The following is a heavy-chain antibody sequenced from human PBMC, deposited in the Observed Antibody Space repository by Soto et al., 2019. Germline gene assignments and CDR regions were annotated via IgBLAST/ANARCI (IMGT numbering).Heavy chain of an antibody. V-gene: IGHV4-34*01. Sequence: SETLSLTCAVYGGSFSGYYWSWIRQPPGKGLEWIGEINHSGSTNYNPSLKSRVTISVDTSKNQFSLKLSSVTAADTAVYYCARARSLIVGAAIDYWGQGTLVTVSS. D-gene: IGHD1-26*01. CDR3: ARARSLIVGAAIDY. J-gene: IGHJ4*02. CDR2: INHSGST. CDR1: GGSFSGYY.